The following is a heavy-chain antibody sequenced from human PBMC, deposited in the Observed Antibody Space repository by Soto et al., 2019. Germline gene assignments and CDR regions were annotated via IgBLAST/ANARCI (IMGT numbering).Heavy chain of an antibody. CDR1: GYNFTDYC. V-gene: IGHV5-51*01. J-gene: IGHJ6*02. Sequence: GYLTVSCTGFGYNFTDYCIGRVRQMPGKGPEWMGIIYPGDSDTKYNPSFQGQVTISADKSITTTYLQWSSLKASDTAIYYCAASIFYYGMDVWGQGTTVTVS. CDR3: AASIFYYGMDV. CDR2: IYPGDSDT.